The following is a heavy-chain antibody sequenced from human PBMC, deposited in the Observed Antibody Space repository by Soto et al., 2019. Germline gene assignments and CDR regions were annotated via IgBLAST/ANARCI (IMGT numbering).Heavy chain of an antibody. V-gene: IGHV3-64*01. CDR3: ARSVLVYGAFDI. CDR2: ISSNGGST. Sequence: GGSLRLSCAASGFTFSSYAMHWVRQAPGKGLEYVSAISSNGGSTYYANSVKGRFTISRDNSKNTLYLQMGSLRAEDMAVYYCARSVLVYGAFDIWGHGTMVTVS. D-gene: IGHD2-8*01. CDR1: GFTFSSYA. J-gene: IGHJ3*02.